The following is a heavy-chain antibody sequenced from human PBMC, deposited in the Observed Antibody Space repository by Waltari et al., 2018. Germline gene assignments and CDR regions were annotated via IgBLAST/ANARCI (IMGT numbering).Heavy chain of an antibody. CDR3: ARAGISYNYDGPGHGYFDY. V-gene: IGHV1-69*01. CDR1: GGTLSNST. Sequence: QVQLVQSGAEVKKPGSSVKVSCKASGGTLSNSTVSGVRQAPGQGLEWMGVIIPMFETTDYAQRFRDRVTITADESTSTAFLELGSLKSEDTAVYYCARAGISYNYDGPGHGYFDYWGQGTLVTVSS. J-gene: IGHJ4*02. D-gene: IGHD3-16*01. CDR2: IIPMFETT.